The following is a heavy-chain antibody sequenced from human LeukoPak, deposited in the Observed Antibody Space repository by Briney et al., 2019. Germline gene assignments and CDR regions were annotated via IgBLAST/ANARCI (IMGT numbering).Heavy chain of an antibody. D-gene: IGHD4-17*01. CDR2: ISYDGSNK. CDR3: ARDKYGDYVIDY. CDR1: GFTFSSYA. J-gene: IGHJ4*02. Sequence: GGSLRLSCAASGFTFSSYAMHWVRQAPGKGLEWVAVISYDGSNKYYADSVKGRFTISRDNSKNTLYLQMNSLRAEDTAVYYCARDKYGDYVIDYWGQGTLVTVSS. V-gene: IGHV3-30*04.